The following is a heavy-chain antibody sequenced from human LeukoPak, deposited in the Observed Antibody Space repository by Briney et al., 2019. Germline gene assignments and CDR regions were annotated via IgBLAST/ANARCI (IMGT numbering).Heavy chain of an antibody. J-gene: IGHJ4*02. Sequence: PGGSLRLSCAASGFTFSDYYMSWIRQAPGKGLEWISYISNSDSTIYYADSVQGRFTISRDNSKNTLYLQMNSLRAEDTAVYYCAKEGDTSVGNYFDYWGQGTLVTVSS. D-gene: IGHD3-22*01. V-gene: IGHV3-11*01. CDR3: AKEGDTSVGNYFDY. CDR2: ISNSDSTI. CDR1: GFTFSDYY.